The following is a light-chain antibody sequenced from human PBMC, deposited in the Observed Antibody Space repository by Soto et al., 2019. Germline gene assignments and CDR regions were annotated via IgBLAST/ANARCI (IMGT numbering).Light chain of an antibody. V-gene: IGKV3-15*01. CDR2: DAS. Sequence: EIVLTQSSATLSVSPGERVTLSCRASQSVRSHLAWYRQRPGQVPRLLIYDASSRATGIPARFSGTGSGTEFALTISSLQSEDFAVYYCQQYNTWPFTFGGGTRVEFK. CDR3: QQYNTWPFT. J-gene: IGKJ4*01. CDR1: QSVRSH.